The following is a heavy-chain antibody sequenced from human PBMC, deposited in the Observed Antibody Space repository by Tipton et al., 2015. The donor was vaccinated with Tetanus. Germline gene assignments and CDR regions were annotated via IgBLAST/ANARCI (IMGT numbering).Heavy chain of an antibody. D-gene: IGHD2-15*01. CDR3: AREADCSGGSCFSGDFDN. J-gene: IGHJ4*02. V-gene: IGHV3-33*01. Sequence: CAASGFIFSSYGIHWVRQAPGKGLEWVAVSWYDGTDTYYADAVKGRFTISRDNSKNTLYLQMNSLRAEDTAIYYCAREADCSGGSCFSGDFDNWGQGPQVPVSS. CDR1: GFIFSSYG. CDR2: SWYDGTDT.